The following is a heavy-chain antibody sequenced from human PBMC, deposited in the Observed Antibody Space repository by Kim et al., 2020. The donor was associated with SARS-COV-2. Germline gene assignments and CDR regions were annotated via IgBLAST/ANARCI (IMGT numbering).Heavy chain of an antibody. V-gene: IGHV5-10-1*01. J-gene: IGHJ5*02. CDR3: ARHGDMVRGVKKAGWFDP. CDR2: IDPSDSYT. CDR1: GYSFTSYW. D-gene: IGHD3-10*01. Sequence: GESLKISCKGSGYSFTSYWISWVRQMPGKGLEWMGRIDPSDSYTNYSPSFQGHVTISADKSISTAYLQWSSLKASDTAMYYCARHGDMVRGVKKAGWFDPWGQGTMVTVSS.